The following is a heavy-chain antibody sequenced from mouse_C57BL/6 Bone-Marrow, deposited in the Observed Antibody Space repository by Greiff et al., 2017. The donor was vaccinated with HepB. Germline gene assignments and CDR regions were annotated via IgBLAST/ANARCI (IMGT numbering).Heavy chain of an antibody. CDR3: AREADYYGSSYWYFDV. CDR2: ISNLAYSI. D-gene: IGHD1-1*01. J-gene: IGHJ1*03. V-gene: IGHV5-15*01. Sequence: EAHLVESGGGLVQPGGSLKLSCAASGFTFSDYGMAWVRQAPRKGPEWVAFISNLAYSIYYADTVTGRFTISRENAKNTLYLEMSSLRSEDTAMYYCAREADYYGSSYWYFDVWGTGTTVTVSS. CDR1: GFTFSDYG.